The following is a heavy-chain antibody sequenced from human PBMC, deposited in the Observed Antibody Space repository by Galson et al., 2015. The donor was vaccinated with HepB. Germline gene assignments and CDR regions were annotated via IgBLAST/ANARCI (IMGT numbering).Heavy chain of an antibody. CDR1: GYSISSGYY. J-gene: IGHJ5*02. CDR3: ARDWEVGATARSSGGFDP. Sequence: LSLTCTVSGYSISSGYYWGWIRQPPGKGLEWIGSIYHSGSTYYNPSLKSRVTISVDTSKNQFSLKLSSVTAADTAVYYCARDWEVGATARSSGGFDPWGQGTLVTVSS. V-gene: IGHV4-38-2*02. CDR2: IYHSGST. D-gene: IGHD1-26*01.